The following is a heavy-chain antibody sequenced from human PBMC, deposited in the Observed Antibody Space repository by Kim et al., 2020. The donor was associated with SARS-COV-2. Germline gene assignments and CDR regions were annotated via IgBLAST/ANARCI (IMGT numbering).Heavy chain of an antibody. CDR3: VRVRGDPSRNYYYYGLD. CDR1: GYTFTSYW. D-gene: IGHD3-10*01. V-gene: IGHV3-74*01. CDR2: IDGHGGAT. Sequence: GGSLRLSCAASGYTFTSYWMLWVRQAPGKGLILVARIDGHGGATDYADSVKGRFTVSRDNAGNMVYLQMNSLRADDTAIYYCVRVRGDPSRNYYYYGLD. J-gene: IGHJ6*01.